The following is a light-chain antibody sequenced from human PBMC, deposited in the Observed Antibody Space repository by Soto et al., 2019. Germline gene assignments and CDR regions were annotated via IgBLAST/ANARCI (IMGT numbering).Light chain of an antibody. CDR1: TSNIGKYY. CDR3: ASWYGGLSHPGV. CDR2: DNN. Sequence: QSVLSQPPSVSAAPGQRVTISCSGSTSNIGKYYVSWYQQVPGTAPRLLIYDNNQRPSGIPDRFSCSKSGTAATLAITGLQPGDEADYYCASWYGGLSHPGVFGTGTKLTVL. J-gene: IGLJ1*01. V-gene: IGLV1-51*01.